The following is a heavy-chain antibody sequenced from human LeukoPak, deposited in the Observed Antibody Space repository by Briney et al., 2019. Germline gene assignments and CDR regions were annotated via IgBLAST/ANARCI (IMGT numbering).Heavy chain of an antibody. CDR3: ARTVGARTYYLDY. V-gene: IGHV4-38-2*02. CDR1: GYSISSGYY. D-gene: IGHD1-26*01. CDR2: IYHSGST. J-gene: IGHJ4*02. Sequence: SETLSLTCTVSGYSISSGYYWGWIRQPPGKGLEWIGSIYHSGSTYYNPSLKSRVTISVDTSKNQFSLKLASVTAADTAVYYCARTVGARTYYLDYWGQGTPVIVSS.